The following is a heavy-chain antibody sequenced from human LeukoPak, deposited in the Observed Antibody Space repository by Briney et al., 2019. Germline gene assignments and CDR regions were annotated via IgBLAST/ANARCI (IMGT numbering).Heavy chain of an antibody. CDR3: ARERVWRYCGGDSCGWFDP. J-gene: IGHJ5*02. Sequence: SETLSLTCTVSGASISISSYYWGWIRQPPGKGLEWIGRIYTSGSTNYNPSLKSRVTISVDTSKNQFSLKLSSVTAADTAVYYCARERVWRYCGGDSCGWFDPWGQGTLVTVSS. CDR1: GASISISSYY. D-gene: IGHD2-21*02. V-gene: IGHV4-39*07. CDR2: IYTSGST.